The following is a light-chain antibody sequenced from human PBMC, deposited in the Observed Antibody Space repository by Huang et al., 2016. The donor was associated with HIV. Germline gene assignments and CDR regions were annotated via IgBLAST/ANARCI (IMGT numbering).Light chain of an antibody. CDR3: HQYNDWPIT. CDR2: GAS. CDR1: QSVSTN. Sequence: EIVMTQSPATLSVSSVGRATLSCRASQSVSTNLAWYQQKPGQAPRLLICGASTRATGIPARFRGSGSGTEFTLTISDLQSEDFAVYYCHQYNDWPITFGPGTKVDIK. J-gene: IGKJ3*01. V-gene: IGKV3-15*01.